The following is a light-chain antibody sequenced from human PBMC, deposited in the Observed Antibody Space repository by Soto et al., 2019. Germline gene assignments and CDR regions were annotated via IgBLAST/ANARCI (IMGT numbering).Light chain of an antibody. V-gene: IGLV1-44*01. CDR2: LNS. Sequence: QSPLREPPSASGTPEHRFTISCSGDSSSSERNTVSWYQQLPGMAPKLLIYLNSRRPSGVPDRFSGSKSGTSASLAISGLQSEDEAEYYCATWDESLNILYVFGTGTKV. CDR1: SSSSERNT. CDR3: ATWDESLNILYV. J-gene: IGLJ1*01.